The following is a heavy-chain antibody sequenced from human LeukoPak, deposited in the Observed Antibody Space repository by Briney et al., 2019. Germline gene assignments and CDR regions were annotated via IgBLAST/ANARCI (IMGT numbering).Heavy chain of an antibody. CDR2: IYHSGST. CDR3: AKALSSYNWFDP. Sequence: PSETLSLTCAVSGYSISSGYYWGWIRQPPGKGLEWIGSIYHSGSTYYNPSLKSRVTISVDTSKNQFSLKLSSVTAADTAVYYCAKALSSYNWFDPWGQGTLVTVSS. CDR1: GYSISSGYY. V-gene: IGHV4-38-2*01. D-gene: IGHD6-6*01. J-gene: IGHJ5*02.